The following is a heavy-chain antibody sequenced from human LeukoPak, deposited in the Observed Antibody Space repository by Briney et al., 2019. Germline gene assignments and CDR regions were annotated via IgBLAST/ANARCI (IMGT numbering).Heavy chain of an antibody. CDR2: ISGSGGTT. Sequence: GGSLRLSCAASGFTFITYAMIWVRQAPGKGLEWVSTISGSGGTTYYADSVKGRFTISRDNSKNTLYLQMNSLRAEDTALYFCAKAHPNGENYNYYYMDVWGKGTTVTVSS. J-gene: IGHJ6*03. CDR1: GFTFITYA. V-gene: IGHV3-23*01. CDR3: AKAHPNGENYNYYYMDV. D-gene: IGHD3-10*01.